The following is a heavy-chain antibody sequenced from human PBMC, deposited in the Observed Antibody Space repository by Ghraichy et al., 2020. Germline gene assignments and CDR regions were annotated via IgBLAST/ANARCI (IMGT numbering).Heavy chain of an antibody. V-gene: IGHV4-61*01. CDR2: ASYSDST. CDR3: ASETLGNPYRGYFQH. Sequence: SETLSLTCTVSGDSVTSGSSYWSWIRQPTGKGLEWIGYASYSDSTNHNPSLKSRVTMSVDTSKSQFSLRLTSVTAADTAVYYCASETLGNPYRGYFQHWGQGTLVTVSS. J-gene: IGHJ1*01. CDR1: GDSVTSGSSY. D-gene: IGHD1-14*01.